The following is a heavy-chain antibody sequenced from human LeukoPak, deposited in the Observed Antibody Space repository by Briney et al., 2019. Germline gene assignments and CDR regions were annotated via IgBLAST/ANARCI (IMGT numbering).Heavy chain of an antibody. V-gene: IGHV4-34*01. CDR2: INHSGST. CDR3: ARLGSGSYYPFDY. CDR1: GGSFSGYY. J-gene: IGHJ4*02. Sequence: SETLSLTCAAYGGSFSGYYWSWIRQPPGKGLEWIGEINHSGSTNYNPSLKSRVTISVDTSKNQFSLKLSSVTAADTAVYYCARLGSGSYYPFDYWGQGTLVTVSS. D-gene: IGHD1-26*01.